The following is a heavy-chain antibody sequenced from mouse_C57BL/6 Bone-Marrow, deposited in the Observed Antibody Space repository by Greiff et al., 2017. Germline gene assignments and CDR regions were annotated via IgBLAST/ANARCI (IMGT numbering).Heavy chain of an antibody. V-gene: IGHV1-64*01. CDR1: GYTFTSYW. CDR2: IHPNSGST. D-gene: IGHD1-1*01. CDR3: ERELLRSWYFDY. J-gene: IGHJ2*01. Sequence: QVQLQQPGAELVKPGASVKLSCTASGYTFTSYWMHWVQPRPGQGLEWIGMIHPNSGSTNYNEKFKSKGTLTVDKSSSTAYKQLSSLTSVDSAVHYCERELLRSWYFDYWGQGITRTVSS.